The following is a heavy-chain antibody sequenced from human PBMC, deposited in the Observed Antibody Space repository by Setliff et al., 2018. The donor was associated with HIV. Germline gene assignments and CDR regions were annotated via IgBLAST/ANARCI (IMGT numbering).Heavy chain of an antibody. Sequence: PGEALKISCKASGYSFTIYWIGWVRQMPGKGLEWMGVIYPGDSDTRYSPSFQGQVTISADKSITTAYVQWSSLKASDTAMYYCATWTRAETSENCQHWGQGTRVTVSS. D-gene: IGHD4-17*01. CDR2: IYPGDSDT. CDR3: ATWTRAETSENCQH. J-gene: IGHJ1*01. CDR1: GYSFTIYW. V-gene: IGHV5-51*01.